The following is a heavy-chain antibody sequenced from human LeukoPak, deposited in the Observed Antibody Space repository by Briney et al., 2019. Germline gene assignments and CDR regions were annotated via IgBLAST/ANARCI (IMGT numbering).Heavy chain of an antibody. CDR1: GFTFSSYG. Sequence: GRSLRLSCAASGFTFSSYGMHWVRQAPGKGLEWVAFIRYDGSNKYYADSVKGRFTISRDNSKNTLYLQMNSLRAEDTAVYYCANERYGSGSYYSDYWGQGTLVTVSS. J-gene: IGHJ4*02. V-gene: IGHV3-30*02. CDR2: IRYDGSNK. D-gene: IGHD3-10*01. CDR3: ANERYGSGSYYSDY.